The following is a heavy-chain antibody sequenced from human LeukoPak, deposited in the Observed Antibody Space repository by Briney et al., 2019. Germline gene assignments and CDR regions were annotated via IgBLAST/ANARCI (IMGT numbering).Heavy chain of an antibody. CDR2: INHSGST. D-gene: IGHD3-3*01. CDR3: ARVRRFFLPKGYYYMDV. V-gene: IGHV4-34*01. CDR1: GGSFSGYY. Sequence: PSETLSLTCAVYGGSFSGYYWSWIRQPPGKGLEWIGEINHSGSTNYNPSLKSRVTISVDTSKNQFSLKLSSVTAADTAVYYCARVRRFFLPKGYYYMDVWGKGTTVTVSS. J-gene: IGHJ6*03.